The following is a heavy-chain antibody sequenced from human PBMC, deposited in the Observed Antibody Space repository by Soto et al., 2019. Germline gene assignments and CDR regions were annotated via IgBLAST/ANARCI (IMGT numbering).Heavy chain of an antibody. D-gene: IGHD3-10*01. Sequence: QVQLVESGGGVVQPGRSLRLSCAASGFTFSSYGMHWVRQAPGKGLEWVAVISYDGSNKYYADSVKGRFTISRDNSKNTWYLQMNSLRAEDTAVYYCAKDYGGSLDNWFDPWCQGTLVTVSS. CDR3: AKDYGGSLDNWFDP. CDR2: ISYDGSNK. V-gene: IGHV3-30*18. CDR1: GFTFSSYG. J-gene: IGHJ5*02.